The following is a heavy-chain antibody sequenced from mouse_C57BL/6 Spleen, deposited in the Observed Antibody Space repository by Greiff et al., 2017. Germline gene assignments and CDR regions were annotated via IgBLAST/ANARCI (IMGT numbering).Heavy chain of an antibody. CDR3: AREGNYSNLAY. CDR2: IYPGSGNT. V-gene: IGHV1-66*01. J-gene: IGHJ3*01. CDR1: GYSFTSYY. Sequence: QVQLQQSGPELVKPGASVKIPCKASGYSFTSYYIHWVKQRPGQGLEWIGWIYPGSGNTKYNEKFKGKATLTADTSSSTAYMQLSSLTSEDSAVYYCAREGNYSNLAYWGQGTLVTVSA. D-gene: IGHD2-5*01.